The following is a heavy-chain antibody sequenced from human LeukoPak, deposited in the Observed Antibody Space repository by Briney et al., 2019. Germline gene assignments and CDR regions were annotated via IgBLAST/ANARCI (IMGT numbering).Heavy chain of an antibody. CDR1: GGSISSSNW. J-gene: IGHJ6*03. Sequence: SGTLSLTCAVSGGSISSSNWWSWIRQPPGKGLEWIGETHHSGGINYNSSLKSRLTISVDKSKDQFSLTLSSVTAADTAVYYCARHYYYYMDVWGKGTTVTVSS. V-gene: IGHV4-4*02. CDR3: ARHYYYYMDV. CDR2: THHSGGI.